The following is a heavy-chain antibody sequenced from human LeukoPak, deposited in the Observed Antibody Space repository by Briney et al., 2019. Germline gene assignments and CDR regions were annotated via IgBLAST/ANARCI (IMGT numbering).Heavy chain of an antibody. Sequence: GSSVKVSCKASGGTFSSYAISWVRQAPGQGLEWMGGIIPIFGTANYAQKFQGRVTITTDESTSTAYMELSSLRSEDTAVYYCARAGRSAAGRTCFDYWGQGTLVTVSS. V-gene: IGHV1-69*05. J-gene: IGHJ4*02. CDR3: ARAGRSAAGRTCFDY. CDR2: IIPIFGTA. D-gene: IGHD6-13*01. CDR1: GGTFSSYA.